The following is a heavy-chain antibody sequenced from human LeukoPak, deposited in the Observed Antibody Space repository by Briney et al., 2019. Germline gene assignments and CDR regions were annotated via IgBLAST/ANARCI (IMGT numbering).Heavy chain of an antibody. V-gene: IGHV1-46*01. D-gene: IGHD2-8*01. Sequence: ASVKVSCKASGYTFTSYYMHWVRQAPGQGLEWMGIINPSGGSTSYAQKFQGRVTMTRDMSTSTVYMELSSLRSEDTAVDYCARDMEDIVLMVRQSNWFDPWGQGTLVTVSS. CDR2: INPSGGST. CDR1: GYTFTSYY. J-gene: IGHJ5*02. CDR3: ARDMEDIVLMVRQSNWFDP.